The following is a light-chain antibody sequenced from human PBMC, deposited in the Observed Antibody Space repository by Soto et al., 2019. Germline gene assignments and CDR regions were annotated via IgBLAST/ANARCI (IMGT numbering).Light chain of an antibody. Sequence: VLSQSPGTLSLSPGERATLSCWASQSVPSTYFAWYQQKSGQPPRLIMSGTSNRATGIPDRFSGSGSGRDFTLTISRLETEDFAVYVCQQYGNSPWTFGQGTKVDIK. J-gene: IGKJ1*01. V-gene: IGKV3-20*01. CDR3: QQYGNSPWT. CDR2: GTS. CDR1: QSVPSTY.